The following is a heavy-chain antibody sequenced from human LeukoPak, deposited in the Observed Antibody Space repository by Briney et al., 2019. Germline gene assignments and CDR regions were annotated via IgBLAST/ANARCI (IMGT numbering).Heavy chain of an antibody. CDR2: ISYDGSNK. CDR1: GFTFSSYG. CDR3: AKPPHYCSGGSCYSFDY. D-gene: IGHD2-15*01. V-gene: IGHV3-30*18. J-gene: IGHJ4*02. Sequence: PGGSLRLSCAASGFTFSSYGMHWARQAPGKGLEWVAVISYDGSNKYYADSVKGRFTISRDNSKNTLYLQMNSLRAEDTAVYYCAKPPHYCSGGSCYSFDYWGQGTLVTVSS.